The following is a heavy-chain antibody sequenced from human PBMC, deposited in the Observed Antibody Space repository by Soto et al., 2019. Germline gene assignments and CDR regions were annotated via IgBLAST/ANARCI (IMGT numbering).Heavy chain of an antibody. J-gene: IGHJ4*02. V-gene: IGHV1-69*14. D-gene: IGHD3-9*01. Sequence: QVQLVQSGPEMKKPGSSVKVSCTASGVTATNYGLSWVRQAPGQGLEWMGGILPIFGPPHYAQKFQDRLAMGVDKSTNTAYMELKSLRLDDSAVYYCAREDFLNPGPFGHSGQGTLVTVSA. CDR1: GVTATNYG. CDR3: AREDFLNPGPFGH. CDR2: ILPIFGPP.